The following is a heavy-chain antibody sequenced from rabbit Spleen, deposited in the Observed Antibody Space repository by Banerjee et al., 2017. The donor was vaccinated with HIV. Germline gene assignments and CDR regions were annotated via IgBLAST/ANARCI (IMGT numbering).Heavy chain of an antibody. V-gene: IGHV1S45*01. D-gene: IGHD6-1*01. J-gene: IGHJ4*01. Sequence: QEQLVESGGDLVKPEGSLTLTCTASGFSFSSNKHMCWVRQAPGKGLEWIACVYAGSSGSTYSATWAKGRFTCSKASSTTVTLQMTSLTAADTATYFCARSRYYDFDYSGYTYAIPNNLWGPGTLVTVS. CDR3: ARSRYYDFDYSGYTYAIPNNL. CDR1: GFSFSSNKH. CDR2: VYAGSSGST.